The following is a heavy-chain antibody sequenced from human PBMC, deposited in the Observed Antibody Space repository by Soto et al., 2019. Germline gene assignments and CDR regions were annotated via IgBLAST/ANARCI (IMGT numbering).Heavy chain of an antibody. CDR3: ARGPSGDKVHY. V-gene: IGHV4-30-2*01. J-gene: IGHJ4*02. Sequence: PSETLSLTCTVSGGSINSGGYSWTWIRQPPGKGLEWIGFIYHTGTTYYNPSLKSRVTISVDRSKNQFSLKLNSVTAADTAVYYCARGPSGDKVHYWGQGALVTVSS. CDR2: IYHTGTT. CDR1: GGSINSGGYS. D-gene: IGHD7-27*01.